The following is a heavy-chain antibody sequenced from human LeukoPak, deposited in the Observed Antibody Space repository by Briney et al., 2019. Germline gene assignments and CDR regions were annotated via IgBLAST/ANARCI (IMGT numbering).Heavy chain of an antibody. J-gene: IGHJ3*02. D-gene: IGHD3-22*01. Sequence: ASVKVSCKASGGTFSSYAISWVRQAPGQGLEWMGGIIPIFGTANYAQKFQGRVTITTDESTSTAYMELSSLRSEDTAVYYCARERGDDRKKDDAFDIWGQGTMVTVSS. CDR2: IIPIFGTA. CDR1: GGTFSSYA. CDR3: ARERGDDRKKDDAFDI. V-gene: IGHV1-69*05.